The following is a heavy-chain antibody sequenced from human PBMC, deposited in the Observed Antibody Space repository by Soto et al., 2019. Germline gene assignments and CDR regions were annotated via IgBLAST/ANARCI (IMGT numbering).Heavy chain of an antibody. CDR1: GYTFTSYY. Sequence: ASVKVSCKASGYTFTSYYMHWVRQAPGQGLEWMGIINPSGGSTSYAQRFQGRVTMTRDTSTSTVYMELSSLRSEDTAVYYCARAPHTVNHWYDPWGQGTLVTVS. J-gene: IGHJ5*02. CDR3: ARAPHTVNHWYDP. CDR2: INPSGGST. D-gene: IGHD4-17*01. V-gene: IGHV1-46*01.